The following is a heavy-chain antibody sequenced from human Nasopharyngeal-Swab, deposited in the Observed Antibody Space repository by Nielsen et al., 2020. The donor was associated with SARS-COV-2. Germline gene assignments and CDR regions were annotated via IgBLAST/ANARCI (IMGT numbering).Heavy chain of an antibody. Sequence: SETLSLTCAVYGGSFSGYYWSWIRQPPGKGLDWIGEINHSGSTKYNPSLKSRVNISVDTSKNQFSLKVSSVTAADTAVYYCARGGHYCSSTSCYYYSGYYYGMDVWGQGTTVTVSS. CDR3: ARGGHYCSSTSCYYYSGYYYGMDV. V-gene: IGHV4-34*01. J-gene: IGHJ6*02. D-gene: IGHD2-2*01. CDR1: GGSFSGYY. CDR2: INHSGST.